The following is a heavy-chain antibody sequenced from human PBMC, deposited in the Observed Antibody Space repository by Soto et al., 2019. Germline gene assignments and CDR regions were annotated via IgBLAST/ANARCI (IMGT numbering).Heavy chain of an antibody. CDR2: INHSGST. CDR1: GGSFRGYY. CDR3: ARLSLLWFGELLGAHNWFDP. Sequence: SETLSLTCAVYGGSFRGYYSSWIRQPAGKGLEWIGEINHSGSTNYNPSRKSRVTISVDTSKNQFSLKLSSVTAADTAVYYCARLSLLWFGELLGAHNWFDPWGQGTLVTVSS. D-gene: IGHD3-10*01. V-gene: IGHV4-34*01. J-gene: IGHJ5*02.